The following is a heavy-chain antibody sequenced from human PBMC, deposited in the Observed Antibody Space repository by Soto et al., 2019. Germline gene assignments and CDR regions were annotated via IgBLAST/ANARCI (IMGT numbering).Heavy chain of an antibody. CDR2: INHSGST. CDR1: GGSFSGYY. V-gene: IGHV4-34*01. J-gene: IGHJ4*02. CDR3: ARGGQGGVFDFGSGQYRVFDY. D-gene: IGHD3-3*01. Sequence: QVQLQQWGAGLLKPSETLSLTCAVYGGSFSGYYWSWIRQPPGKGLEWIGEINHSGSTNYNPSLKSRVTMSVDTSTTQISLKLSSVTAADTAVYYCARGGQGGVFDFGSGQYRVFDYWGQGTLVTVSS.